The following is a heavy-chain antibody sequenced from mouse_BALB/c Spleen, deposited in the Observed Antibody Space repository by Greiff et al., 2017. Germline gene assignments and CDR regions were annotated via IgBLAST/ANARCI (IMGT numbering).Heavy chain of an antibody. CDR3: ARDGNDAMDY. J-gene: IGHJ4*01. Sequence: VQLKESGAELVRPGTSVKVSCKASGYAFTNYLIEWVKQRPGQGLEWIGVINPGSGGTNYNEKFKGKATLTADKSSSTAYMQLSSLTSDDSAVYFCARDGNDAMDYWGQGTSVTVSS. V-gene: IGHV1-54*03. CDR1: GYAFTNYL. D-gene: IGHD2-1*01. CDR2: INPGSGGT.